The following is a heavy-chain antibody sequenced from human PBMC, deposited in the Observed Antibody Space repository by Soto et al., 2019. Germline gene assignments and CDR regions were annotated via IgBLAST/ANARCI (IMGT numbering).Heavy chain of an antibody. CDR2: ISYDGSNK. V-gene: IGHV3-30-3*01. Sequence: PGGSLRLSCAASGFTFSSYAMHWVRQAPGKGLEWVAVISYDGSNKYYADSVKGRFTISRDNSKNTLYLQMNSLRAEDTAVYYCAREPYGSGPIRIGMDVWGQGTTVTVSS. D-gene: IGHD6-19*01. CDR3: AREPYGSGPIRIGMDV. CDR1: GFTFSSYA. J-gene: IGHJ6*02.